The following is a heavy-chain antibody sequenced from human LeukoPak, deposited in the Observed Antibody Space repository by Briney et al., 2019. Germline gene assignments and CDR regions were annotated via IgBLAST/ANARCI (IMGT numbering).Heavy chain of an antibody. V-gene: IGHV4-30-2*01. CDR2: IYHSGST. Sequence: PSQTLSLTCAVSGGSISNGGYSWSWIRQPPGKGLEWIGYIYHSGSTYYNPSLKSRVTISVDRSKNQFSLKLSSVTAADTAVYYCARGTSDGVVPFDYWGQGTLVTVSS. D-gene: IGHD3-3*01. CDR1: GGSISNGGYS. CDR3: ARGTSDGVVPFDY. J-gene: IGHJ4*02.